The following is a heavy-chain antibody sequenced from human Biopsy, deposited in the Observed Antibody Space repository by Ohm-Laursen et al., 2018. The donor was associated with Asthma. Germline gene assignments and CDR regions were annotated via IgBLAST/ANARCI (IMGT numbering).Heavy chain of an antibody. CDR2: INAANGNT. D-gene: IGHD3-3*01. CDR3: ARTYFDFSTGQVRDAFAM. Sequence: ASVKVSCKASGYTFIHFAIHWVRQAPGHSLEWMGWINAANGNTKYSQKFQGRLTISRDTSASTAYMDLSSLRSEDTAVYYCARTYFDFSTGQVRDAFAMWGQGTMVTVSS. V-gene: IGHV1-3*01. CDR1: GYTFIHFA. J-gene: IGHJ3*02.